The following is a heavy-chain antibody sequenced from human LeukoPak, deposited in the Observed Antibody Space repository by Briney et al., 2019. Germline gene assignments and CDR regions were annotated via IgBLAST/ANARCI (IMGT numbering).Heavy chain of an antibody. CDR3: ARRKGVASSWYTGAWFDP. D-gene: IGHD6-13*01. V-gene: IGHV1-69*06. CDR2: IIPIFGTA. CDR1: GGTFSSYA. J-gene: IGHJ5*02. Sequence: SVKVSCKASGGTFSSYATSWVRQAPGQGLEWMGGIIPIFGTANYAQKFQGRVTITADKSTSTAYMELRSLRSDDTAVYYCARRKGVASSWYTGAWFDPWGQGTLVTVSS.